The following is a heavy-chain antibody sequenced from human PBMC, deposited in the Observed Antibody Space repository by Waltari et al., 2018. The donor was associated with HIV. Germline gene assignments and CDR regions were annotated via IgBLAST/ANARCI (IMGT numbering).Heavy chain of an antibody. CDR1: GYTFTSYY. Sequence: QVQLVQSGAEVKKPGASVKVSCKASGYTFTSYYIHWVRQAPGQGLEWMGWINPNSGGTNDTQKFQGRVTMTRATSITTAYMELSRLRSDDTAVYYCAKSPGTWSTRDWGQGTLVTVSS. D-gene: IGHD1-1*01. CDR2: INPNSGGT. J-gene: IGHJ4*02. V-gene: IGHV1-2*02. CDR3: AKSPGTWSTRD.